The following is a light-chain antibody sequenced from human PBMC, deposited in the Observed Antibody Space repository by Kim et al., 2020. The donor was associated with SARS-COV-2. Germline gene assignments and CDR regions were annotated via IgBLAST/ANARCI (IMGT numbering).Light chain of an antibody. CDR2: AAS. V-gene: IGKV1-8*01. CDR3: QQYYSYPLT. CDR1: QGISSY. J-gene: IGKJ4*01. Sequence: ASTGDRVTITCRASQGISSYLAWYQQKPGKAPKLLIYAASTLQSGVPSRFSGSGSGTDFTLTISCLQSEDFATYYCQQYYSYPLTFGGGTKVDIK.